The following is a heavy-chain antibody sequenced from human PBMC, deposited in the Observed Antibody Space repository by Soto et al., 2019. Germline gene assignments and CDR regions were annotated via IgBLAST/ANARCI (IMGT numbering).Heavy chain of an antibody. J-gene: IGHJ3*02. CDR2: IIPILGIA. V-gene: IGHV1-69*04. CDR1: GGTFSSYT. Sequence: ASVKVSCKASGGTFSSYTISWVRQAPGQGLEWMGRIIPILGIANYAQKFQGRVTITADKSTSTAYMELSSLRSEDTAVYYCARDMMMDRYGYFAFDIWGQGTMVTVSS. CDR3: ARDMMMDRYGYFAFDI. D-gene: IGHD5-18*01.